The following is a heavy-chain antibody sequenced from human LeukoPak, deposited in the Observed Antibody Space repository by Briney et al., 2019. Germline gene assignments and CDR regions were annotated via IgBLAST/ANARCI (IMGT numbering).Heavy chain of an antibody. J-gene: IGHJ4*02. CDR3: ARWDYESRGYYSY. Sequence: GGSLRLSCAASGFTFSSYAMNWVRQAPGKGLEGGAVIWYDGSKKCYADSVKGRFTISRDDSKNTLYLQMNSLRVEDTAVYYCARWDYESRGYYSYWGQGTLVTVSS. V-gene: IGHV3-33*08. CDR1: GFTFSSYA. CDR2: IWYDGSKK. D-gene: IGHD3-22*01.